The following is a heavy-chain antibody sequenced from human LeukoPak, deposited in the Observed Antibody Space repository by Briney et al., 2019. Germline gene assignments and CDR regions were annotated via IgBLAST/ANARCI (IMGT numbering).Heavy chain of an antibody. J-gene: IGHJ1*01. V-gene: IGHV3-7*01. D-gene: IGHD6-13*01. Sequence: GGSLRLSCAASGFTFSSYWMSWVRQAPGKGLEWLANIKQAGSEKYYVDSVKGRFTISRDNAKNSLYLQMNSLRAEDTAVYYCVRDSSSWSWAEYFQHWGQGTLVTVSS. CDR1: GFTFSSYW. CDR3: VRDSSSWSWAEYFQH. CDR2: IKQAGSEK.